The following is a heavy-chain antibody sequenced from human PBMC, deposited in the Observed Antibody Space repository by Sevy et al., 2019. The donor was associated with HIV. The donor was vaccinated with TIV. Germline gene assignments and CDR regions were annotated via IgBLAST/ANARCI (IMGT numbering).Heavy chain of an antibody. V-gene: IGHV3-33*01. CDR1: GFTFDSYA. CDR3: ARVPYSSSQGYFEY. J-gene: IGHJ4*02. CDR2: IWYDGSNK. D-gene: IGHD6-13*01. Sequence: GGSLRLSCAASGFTFDSYAMHWVRQAPGKGLEWVGLIWYDGSNKYYADSVKGRFTISRDNSQNTLYLQMNSLRAEDTAVYYCARVPYSSSQGYFEYWGQGTLVTVSS.